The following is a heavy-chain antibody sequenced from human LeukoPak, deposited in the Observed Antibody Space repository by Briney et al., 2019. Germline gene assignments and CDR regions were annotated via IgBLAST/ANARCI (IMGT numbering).Heavy chain of an antibody. CDR2: IGTAGDT. J-gene: IGHJ3*02. CDR3: ARGVVQGVITHDAFDI. V-gene: IGHV3-13*01. CDR1: GFTFSSYD. D-gene: IGHD3-10*01. Sequence: GGSLRLSCAASGFTFSSYDMHWVRQATGKGLEWVSAIGTAGDTYYPGSVKGRFTISRENAKNSLYLQMNSLRAGDTAVYYCARGVVQGVITHDAFDIWGQGTMVTVSS.